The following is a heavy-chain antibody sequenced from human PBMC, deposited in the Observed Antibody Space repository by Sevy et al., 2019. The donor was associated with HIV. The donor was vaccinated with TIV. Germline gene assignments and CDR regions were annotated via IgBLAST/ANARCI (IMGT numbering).Heavy chain of an antibody. V-gene: IGHV1-18*04. Sequence: ASVKVSCKASGYTFTSYGINWVRQAPGQGLEWMGWISTYNGNTNYAQKLQGRVTMTTETSTSTAYMELMSLRSDDTAVYYCATALTYCGGDCYQFDYWGQGTLVTVSS. CDR2: ISTYNGNT. D-gene: IGHD2-21*02. CDR1: GYTFTSYG. J-gene: IGHJ4*02. CDR3: ATALTYCGGDCYQFDY.